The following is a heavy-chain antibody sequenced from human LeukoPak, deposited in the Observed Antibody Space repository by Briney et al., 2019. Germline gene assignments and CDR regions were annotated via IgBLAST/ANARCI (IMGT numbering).Heavy chain of an antibody. Sequence: GAELKISVKGFGSRFTSYWIGWGRPMPGKGVEGMGMIYPGDSDTRYSPSFQGQVTISADKSISTAYLQWSSLKASDTAMYYCARHHGYSYGQPYYYYYYYMDVWGKGTTVTVSS. V-gene: IGHV5-51*01. CDR3: ARHHGYSYGQPYYYYYYYMDV. J-gene: IGHJ6*03. CDR2: IYPGDSDT. CDR1: GSRFTSYW. D-gene: IGHD5-18*01.